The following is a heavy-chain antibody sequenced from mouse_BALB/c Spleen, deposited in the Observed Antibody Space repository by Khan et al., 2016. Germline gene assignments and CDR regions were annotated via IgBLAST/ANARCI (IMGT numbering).Heavy chain of an antibody. Sequence: QIQLVQSGPELKKPGETVRISCKASGYTFTTAGMQWVQKMPGKGLEWIGWINTHSGVPNYAEDFKGRFAFSLETSANTAYLQISNLKNEDTATXFCATTGDSGYYAMDYWGQGTSFTISS. V-gene: IGHV9-4*02. CDR3: ATTGDSGYYAMDY. CDR1: GYTFTTAG. J-gene: IGHJ4*01. D-gene: IGHD2-13*01. CDR2: INTHSGVP.